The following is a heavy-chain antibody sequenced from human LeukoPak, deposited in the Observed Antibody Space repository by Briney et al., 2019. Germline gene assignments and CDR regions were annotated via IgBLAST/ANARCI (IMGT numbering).Heavy chain of an antibody. D-gene: IGHD3-22*01. Sequence: SETLSLTCTVSGGSISSYYWSWIRQPAGKGLEWIGRTYTSGSTNYNPSLKSRVTMSVDTSKNQFSLKLSSETAADTAVYYCAGDYYDSSGYYYDYWGQGTLVTVSS. CDR3: AGDYYDSSGYYYDY. V-gene: IGHV4-4*07. CDR2: TYTSGST. CDR1: GGSISSYY. J-gene: IGHJ4*02.